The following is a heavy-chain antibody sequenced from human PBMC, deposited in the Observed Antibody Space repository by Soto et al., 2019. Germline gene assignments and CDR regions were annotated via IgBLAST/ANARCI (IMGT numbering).Heavy chain of an antibody. CDR3: ARLPWADYGGIFDP. V-gene: IGHV4-59*01. CDR1: GGSISSYY. J-gene: IGHJ5*02. D-gene: IGHD4-17*01. CDR2: IYYSGST. Sequence: PSETLSLTCTVSGGSISSYYWSWIRQHPGKGLEWIGYIYYSGSTYYNPSLKSRVTISVDTSKNQFSLKLYSVTTADTAMYYCARLPWADYGGIFDPWGQGTLVTVSS.